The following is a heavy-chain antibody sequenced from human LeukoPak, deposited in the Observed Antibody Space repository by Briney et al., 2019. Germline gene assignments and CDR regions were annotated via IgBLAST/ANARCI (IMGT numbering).Heavy chain of an antibody. CDR1: GYSFTGYW. V-gene: IGHV5-51*01. Sequence: GESLKISCXGSGYSFTGYWIGWVRQMPGKGLEWMGIIYPGDSDTRYSPSFQGQVTISADKSISTAYLQWSSLKASDTAMYYCARHRTVTTSHYYYYMDVWGKGTTVTVSS. CDR2: IYPGDSDT. D-gene: IGHD4-17*01. J-gene: IGHJ6*03. CDR3: ARHRTVTTSHYYYYMDV.